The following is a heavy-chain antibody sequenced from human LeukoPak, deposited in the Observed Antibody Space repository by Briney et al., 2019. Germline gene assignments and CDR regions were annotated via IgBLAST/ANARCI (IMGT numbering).Heavy chain of an antibody. J-gene: IGHJ4*02. D-gene: IGHD3-3*01. CDR1: GFTFSSYS. CDR3: AKDMYDFGDY. V-gene: IGHV3-23*01. Sequence: PGGSLRLSCEASGFTFSSYSMSWVRQAPGKGLEWVSEISGLDDSTNYADSVKGRFTISRDKSRNTVFLQMNSLRAEDTAVYYCAKDMYDFGDYWGQGTLVTVSS. CDR2: ISGLDDST.